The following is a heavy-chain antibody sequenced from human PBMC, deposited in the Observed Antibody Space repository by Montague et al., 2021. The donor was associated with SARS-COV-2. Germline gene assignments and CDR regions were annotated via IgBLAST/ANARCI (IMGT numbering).Heavy chain of an antibody. CDR3: ARGLGRPGTIFGVALY. V-gene: IGHV4-34*01. D-gene: IGHD3-3*01. CDR2: INHSGST. Sequence: SETLSLTCGVYGGSFSGYYWSWIRQPPGKGLQWIGGINHSGSTNYNSSLSSGGTISLDTSKNQFSLKLTSVSAADTAVYYCARGLGRPGTIFGVALYWGQGPLVTVSS. CDR1: GGSFSGYY. J-gene: IGHJ4*02.